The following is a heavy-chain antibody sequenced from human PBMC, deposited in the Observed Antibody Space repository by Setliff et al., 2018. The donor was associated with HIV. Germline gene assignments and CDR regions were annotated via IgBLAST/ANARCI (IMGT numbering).Heavy chain of an antibody. D-gene: IGHD2-2*01. CDR2: IYYMGRT. V-gene: IGHV4-59*01. J-gene: IGHJ6*02. CDR1: GGSISGSV. CDR3: ARMDSSTWPDYYFYVMDV. Sequence: PSETLSLTCTVSGGSISGSVWSWIRQPPGKGLEFVGYIYYMGRTTYNPSLKSRLTISVDKSKSQFSLKVRSVTAADTAVYYCARMDSSTWPDYYFYVMDVWGQGTTVTVSS.